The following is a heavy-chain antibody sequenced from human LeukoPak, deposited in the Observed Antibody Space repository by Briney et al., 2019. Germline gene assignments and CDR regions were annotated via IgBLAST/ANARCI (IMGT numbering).Heavy chain of an antibody. J-gene: IGHJ4*02. Sequence: GGSLRLSCGASGFTFSSYTMSWVRQAPGKGLEWVSGISGSGGNTYYADSVKGRFTISRDNSKNTLYLQMNSLRVEDTAVYYCATEKGDSPDYWGQGTLVTVSS. CDR2: ISGSGGNT. CDR3: ATEKGDSPDY. D-gene: IGHD2-21*01. CDR1: GFTFSSYT. V-gene: IGHV3-23*01.